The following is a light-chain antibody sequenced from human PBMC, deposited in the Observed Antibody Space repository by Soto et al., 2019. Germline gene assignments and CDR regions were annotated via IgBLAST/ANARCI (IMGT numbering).Light chain of an antibody. CDR2: DVT. V-gene: IGLV2-14*03. Sequence: QSALAQPTSVSGSPGQSITIPCTGTSSDVGSYSYVSWYQQYPGKAPKLVIFDVTNRPSGVSHRFSGAKSGNTASLTISGLQTEEEADYYCSSYTDRSTLGLYVFVTGTKVTVL. J-gene: IGLJ1*01. CDR3: SSYTDRSTLGLYV. CDR1: SSDVGSYSY.